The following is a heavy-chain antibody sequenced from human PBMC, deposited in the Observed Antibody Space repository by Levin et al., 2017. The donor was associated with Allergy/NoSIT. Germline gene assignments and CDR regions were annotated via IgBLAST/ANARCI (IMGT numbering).Heavy chain of an antibody. CDR1: GFTFSSYA. J-gene: IGHJ3*02. CDR2: ISYDGSNK. V-gene: IGHV3-30*04. Sequence: AGGSLRLSCAASGFTFSSYAMHWVRQAPGKGLEWVALISYDGSNKYYADSVKGRSTISRDNSKNTLYLQMNSLRVEDTAVYYCAREGYDYGGNYDAFDIWGQGTMVTVSS. CDR3: AREGYDYGGNYDAFDI. D-gene: IGHD4-23*01.